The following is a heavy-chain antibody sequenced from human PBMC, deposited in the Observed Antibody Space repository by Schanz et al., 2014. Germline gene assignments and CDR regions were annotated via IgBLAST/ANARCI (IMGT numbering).Heavy chain of an antibody. CDR3: AKSQGSSFDS. Sequence: EVQLVESGGGLIQPGGSLRLSCAASGFTFGDYAMTWVRQAPGKGLEWVSALSEGGGGTHYADSVRGRFTISSDSSKNTLYLQMSSLRADDTAVYYCAKSQGSSFDSWGQGTLVTVSS. V-gene: IGHV3-23*04. J-gene: IGHJ4*02. D-gene: IGHD6-13*01. CDR2: LSEGGGGT. CDR1: GFTFGDYA.